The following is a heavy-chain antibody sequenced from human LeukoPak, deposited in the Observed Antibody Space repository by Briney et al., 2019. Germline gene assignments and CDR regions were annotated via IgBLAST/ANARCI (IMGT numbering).Heavy chain of an antibody. CDR1: GGSISGYY. Sequence: PSETLSLTCTVSGGSISGYYWNWIRQPPGKGLEWIGYIFYSGSTKYNPSLKSRVTISVDTSKNQFSLKLSSVTAVDTAVYYCARVSGNSMKFDPWGQGTLVTVSS. D-gene: IGHD5-12*01. J-gene: IGHJ5*02. V-gene: IGHV4-59*01. CDR3: ARVSGNSMKFDP. CDR2: IFYSGST.